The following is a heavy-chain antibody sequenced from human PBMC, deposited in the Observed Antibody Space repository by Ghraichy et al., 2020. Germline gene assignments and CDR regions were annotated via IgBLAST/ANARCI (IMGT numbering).Heavy chain of an antibody. D-gene: IGHD3-22*01. V-gene: IGHV4-30-2*01. CDR2: VYSSGST. CDR3: ARGLGYYETSGCPEMYYFDS. CDR1: GGSIRSGTYS. Sequence: SETLSLTCAVSGGSIRSGTYSWNWIRQPPGKGLEWIGYVYSSGSTYYNPSLKSRVTISVGRSKKQFSLTLSSVTAADTAVYYCARGLGYYETSGCPEMYYFDSWGQGTLVTVSS. J-gene: IGHJ4*02.